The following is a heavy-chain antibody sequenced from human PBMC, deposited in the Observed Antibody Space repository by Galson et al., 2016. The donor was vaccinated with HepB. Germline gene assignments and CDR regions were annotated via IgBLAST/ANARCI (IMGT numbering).Heavy chain of an antibody. CDR3: AGGSRELLFGSWFDP. CDR1: GCTFSDFY. Sequence: SMRLSCAASGCTFSDFYMSWIRQSPGKGVEWVSFISRYSSYALYADSVKGRFTISSDDARHSLYLQMDSLRAEDTAVYYWAGGSRELLFGSWFDPWAQGTLVTVSS. V-gene: IGHV3-11*06. J-gene: IGHJ5*02. CDR2: ISRYSSYA. D-gene: IGHD1-26*01.